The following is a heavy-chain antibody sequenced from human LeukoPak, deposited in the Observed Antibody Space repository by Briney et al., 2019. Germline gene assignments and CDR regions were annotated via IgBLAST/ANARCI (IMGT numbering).Heavy chain of an antibody. J-gene: IGHJ4*02. V-gene: IGHV3-23*01. CDR3: AKDRFWGYSGYDESGADY. CDR1: GFTFSSYA. CDR2: ISGSGGST. D-gene: IGHD5-12*01. Sequence: PGGSLRLSCAASGFTFSSYAMSWVRQAPGKGLEWVSAISGSGGSTYYADSVKGRFTISRDNSKNTLYLQMNSLRAEDTAVYYCAKDRFWGYSGYDESGADYWGRGTLVTVSS.